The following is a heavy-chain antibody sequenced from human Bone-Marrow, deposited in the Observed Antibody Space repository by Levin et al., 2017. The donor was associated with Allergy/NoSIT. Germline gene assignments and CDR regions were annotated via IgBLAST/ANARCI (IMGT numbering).Heavy chain of an antibody. J-gene: IGHJ1*01. V-gene: IGHV3-30*18. CDR3: AKSQGGFRYFHH. CDR1: GFTFTSYG. D-gene: IGHD3-10*01. Sequence: LAGGSLRLSCAASGFTFTSYGMHWVRQAPGKGLEWVAVISYDGGNTYYADSVKGRFTISRDNSKNTLYLQMNSLRAEDTAVYYCAKSQGGFRYFHHWGQGTLVTVSS. CDR2: ISYDGGNT.